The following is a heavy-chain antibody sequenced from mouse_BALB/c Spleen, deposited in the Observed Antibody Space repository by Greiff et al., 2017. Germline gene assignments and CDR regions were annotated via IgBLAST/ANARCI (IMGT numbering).Heavy chain of an antibody. CDR3: ARLLHY. CDR1: GFTFSSYA. CDR2: ISSGGSYT. Sequence: EVQLQESGGGLVKPGGSLKLSCAASGFTFSSYAMSWVRQSPEKRLEWVAEISSGGSYTYYPDTVTGRFTISRDNAKNTLYLEMSSLRSEDTAMYYCARLLHYWGQGTSVTVSS. D-gene: IGHD1-1*01. V-gene: IGHV5-9-4*01. J-gene: IGHJ4*01.